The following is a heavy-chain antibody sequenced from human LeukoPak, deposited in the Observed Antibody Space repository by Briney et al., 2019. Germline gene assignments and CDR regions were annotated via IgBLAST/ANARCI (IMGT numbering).Heavy chain of an antibody. D-gene: IGHD3-22*01. CDR1: GFTFSSYS. Sequence: GGSLRLSCAASGFTFSSYSMNWVRQAPGNGLEWVSYISSSSSTIYYADSVKGRFTISRDNAKNSLYLQMNSLRDEDTAVYYCARDKNYYDSSAYSNWGQGTLVTVSS. CDR2: ISSSSSTI. CDR3: ARDKNYYDSSAYSN. J-gene: IGHJ4*02. V-gene: IGHV3-48*02.